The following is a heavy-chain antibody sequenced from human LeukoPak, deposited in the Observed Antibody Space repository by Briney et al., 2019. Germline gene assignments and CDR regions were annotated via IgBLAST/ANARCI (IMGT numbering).Heavy chain of an antibody. Sequence: SETLSLTCAVYGGSFSGYYWSWIRQPPGKGLEWIGEIYHSGSTNYNPSLKSRVTISVDTSKNQFSLKLSSVTAADTAVYYCARRLAARLRNWFDPWGQGTLVTVSS. V-gene: IGHV4-34*01. J-gene: IGHJ5*02. CDR3: ARRLAARLRNWFDP. D-gene: IGHD6-6*01. CDR2: IYHSGST. CDR1: GGSFSGYY.